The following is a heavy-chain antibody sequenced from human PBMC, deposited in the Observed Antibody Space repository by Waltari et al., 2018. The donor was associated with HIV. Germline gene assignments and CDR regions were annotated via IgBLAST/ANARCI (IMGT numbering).Heavy chain of an antibody. V-gene: IGHV4-39*01. CDR3: ARVQTGVDTAMVNRYFDL. CDR2: IYYSGST. J-gene: IGHJ2*01. Sequence: QLQLQESGPGLVKPSETLSLTCTVPGGSISSRSYSLGWLRQHPGQGLEWIGSIYYSGSTYYNPSLKSRVTISVDTSKNQFSLKLSSVTAADTAVYYCARVQTGVDTAMVNRYFDLWGRGTLVTVSS. D-gene: IGHD5-18*01. CDR1: GGSISSRSYS.